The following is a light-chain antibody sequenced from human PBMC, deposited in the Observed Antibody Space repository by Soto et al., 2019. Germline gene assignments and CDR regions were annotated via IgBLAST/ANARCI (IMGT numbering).Light chain of an antibody. CDR2: EID. CDR1: NNDVGGHMY. V-gene: IGLV2-14*01. CDR3: SAYRGGIIV. Sequence: QSVLTEPAGVSGSPGQSITISCTGTNNDVGGHMYVSWYQHQAGKVPKLIIYEIDNRPSGVSDRFSGSKSGNTASLTISGLQAEDEAAYYCSAYRGGIIVFGGGTKVTVL. J-gene: IGLJ2*01.